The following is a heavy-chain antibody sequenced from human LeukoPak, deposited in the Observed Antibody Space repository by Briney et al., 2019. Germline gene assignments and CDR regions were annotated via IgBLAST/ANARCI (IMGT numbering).Heavy chain of an antibody. CDR2: IRSKANSYAT. J-gene: IGHJ6*02. CDR3: TTSYYYYGMDV. CDR1: GFTYSGSA. Sequence: GGPLRLSCAASGFTYSGSAMHWVRQASGKGLEWVGRIRSKANSYATAYAASVKGGFTISRDDSKNTAYLQMNSLKTEDTAVYYCTTSYYYYGMDVWGQGTTVTVSS. V-gene: IGHV3-73*01.